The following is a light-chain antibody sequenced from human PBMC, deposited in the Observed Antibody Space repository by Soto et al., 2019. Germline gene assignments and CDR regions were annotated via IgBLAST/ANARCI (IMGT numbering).Light chain of an antibody. Sequence: QSALTQPPSASVSPGQSVAISCTGTASDIGGYTFVSWYQQHPGKAPKLLIYDVNKRPSGVPDRFSGSKSGNTASPTVSGLQAEDEADYYCSAHGGTNPYVFGTGTQLTVL. J-gene: IGLJ1*01. CDR1: ASDIGGYTF. V-gene: IGLV2-8*01. CDR3: SAHGGTNPYV. CDR2: DVN.